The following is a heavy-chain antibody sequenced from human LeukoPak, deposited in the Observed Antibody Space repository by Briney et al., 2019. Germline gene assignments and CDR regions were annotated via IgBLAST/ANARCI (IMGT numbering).Heavy chain of an antibody. V-gene: IGHV3-9*01. CDR2: ISWNSGSI. CDR3: ARGGLWGGDY. D-gene: IGHD3-16*01. CDR1: GFTFDDYA. J-gene: IGHJ4*02. Sequence: PGGSLRLSCAASGFTFDDYAMHWVRQAPGKGLEWVSGISWNSGSIGYADSVKGRFTISRDNAKNSLSLQMDSLRAEDTAVYYCARGGLWGGDYWGQGTLVTVSS.